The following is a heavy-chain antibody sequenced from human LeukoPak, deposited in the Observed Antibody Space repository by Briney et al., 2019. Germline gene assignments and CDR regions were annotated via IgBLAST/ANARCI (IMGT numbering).Heavy chain of an antibody. D-gene: IGHD1-26*01. J-gene: IGHJ4*02. CDR1: GFTFSSYA. CDR3: AKVGGAGSHYIIDY. CDR2: ISGGSGSI. V-gene: IGHV3-23*01. Sequence: GGSLRLSCAASGFTFSSYAMGWVRQAPGSGLEWVSVISGGSGSIYYADSVKGRFTISRDNSKNTPYLQMNSLRAEDTAVHYCAKVGGAGSHYIIDYWGQGTLVTVSS.